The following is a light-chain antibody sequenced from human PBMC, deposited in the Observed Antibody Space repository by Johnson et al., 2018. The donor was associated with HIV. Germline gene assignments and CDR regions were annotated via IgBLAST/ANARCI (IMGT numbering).Light chain of an antibody. Sequence: SVLTQPPSVSAASGQKVTISCSGSTSNIGNNYVSWYQQLPGTAPKLLIYENNKRPSGIPDRFSGFKSGTSATLRITGLQTGDEADYYCGTWDSSLSAYVFGTGTKVTVL. CDR1: TSNIGNNY. J-gene: IGLJ1*01. V-gene: IGLV1-51*02. CDR3: GTWDSSLSAYV. CDR2: ENN.